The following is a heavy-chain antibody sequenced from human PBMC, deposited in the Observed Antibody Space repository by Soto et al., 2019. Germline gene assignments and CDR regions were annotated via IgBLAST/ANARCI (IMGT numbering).Heavy chain of an antibody. D-gene: IGHD4-17*01. CDR2: IKQDGSEK. Sequence: EVQLVESGGGLVQPGGSLRLSCAASGFTFSNYWMSWVRQAPGKGLEWVANIKQDGSEKFYVGSVKGRFTVSRDNAKNSLYLQMNSLRADDTAVYYCARDNGDSPFDYWGQGILVTVSS. J-gene: IGHJ4*02. CDR3: ARDNGDSPFDY. V-gene: IGHV3-7*01. CDR1: GFTFSNYW.